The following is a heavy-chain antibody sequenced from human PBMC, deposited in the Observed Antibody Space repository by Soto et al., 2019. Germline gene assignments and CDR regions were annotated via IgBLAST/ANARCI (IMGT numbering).Heavy chain of an antibody. D-gene: IGHD1-1*01. Sequence: PGGSLRLSCAASGFTFSNFWMNWVRQAPGKGLEWVGNINEDGSGTSYVDSVRGRFTTSRDNAERSLYLQLNSLRAEDTAVYYCARGTSTPGFDYLGQGTLVTVSS. CDR3: ARGTSTPGFDY. J-gene: IGHJ4*01. CDR2: INEDGSGT. CDR1: GFTFSNFW. V-gene: IGHV3-7*04.